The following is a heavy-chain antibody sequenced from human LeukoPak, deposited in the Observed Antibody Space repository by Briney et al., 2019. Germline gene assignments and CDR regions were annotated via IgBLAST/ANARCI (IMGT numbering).Heavy chain of an antibody. J-gene: IGHJ4*02. D-gene: IGHD6-13*01. CDR3: AKDPQAAAAPGWFDY. CDR2: ISGSGGST. V-gene: IGHV3-23*01. CDR1: GFTFSSYA. Sequence: PGGSLRLSCAASGFTFSSYAMSWVRQAPGKGLKWVSVISGSGGSTYYADSVKGRFTISRDNSENTLYLQMNSLRADDTAVYYCAKDPQAAAAPGWFDYWGQGTLVTVSS.